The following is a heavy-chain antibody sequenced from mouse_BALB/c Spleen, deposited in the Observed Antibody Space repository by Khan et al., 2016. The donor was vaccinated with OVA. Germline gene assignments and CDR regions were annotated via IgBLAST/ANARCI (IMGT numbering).Heavy chain of an antibody. CDR3: RRSGSTTSYAMDY. V-gene: IGHV5-17*02. D-gene: IGHD2-14*01. CDR1: GFTFSSFG. Sequence: EVELVESGGGLVQPGGSRKLSCAASGFTFSSFGMNWVRQAPEKGLEWVAYISSGSSTIYYAETVKGRFTISRDNPKNILFLQMARLAAEDTAMYYCRRSGSTTSYAMDYWGQGTSVTVSS. CDR2: ISSGSSTI. J-gene: IGHJ4*01.